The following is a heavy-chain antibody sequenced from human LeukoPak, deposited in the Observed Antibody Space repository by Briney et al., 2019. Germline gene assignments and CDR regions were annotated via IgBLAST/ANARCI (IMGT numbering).Heavy chain of an antibody. J-gene: IGHJ4*02. V-gene: IGHV3-7*04. CDR2: IKQDGSEK. D-gene: IGHD1-1*01. Sequence: GGSLRLSCAASGXTFSSYWMSWVRQAPGKGLEWVANIKQDGSEKYYVVSVRGRFTISRDNAKNSLYLQMNSLRAEDTAVYYCARYWNGGNYDYWGQGTLVTVSS. CDR3: ARYWNGGNYDY. CDR1: GXTFSSYW.